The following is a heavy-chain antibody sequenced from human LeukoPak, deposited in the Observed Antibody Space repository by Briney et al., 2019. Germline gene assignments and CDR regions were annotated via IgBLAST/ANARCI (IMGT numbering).Heavy chain of an antibody. CDR2: IKSKTDGGTT. J-gene: IGHJ4*02. CDR1: GFTLSNAW. V-gene: IGHV3-15*01. D-gene: IGHD3-16*02. Sequence: AGGSLRLSCAASGFTLSNAWMSWVRQAPGKGLEWVGRIKSKTDGGTTDYAAPVKGRFTISRDDSKNTLYLQMNSLKTEDTAVYYCTTDEIGRDYVWGSYPGYWGQGTLVTVSS. CDR3: TTDEIGRDYVWGSYPGY.